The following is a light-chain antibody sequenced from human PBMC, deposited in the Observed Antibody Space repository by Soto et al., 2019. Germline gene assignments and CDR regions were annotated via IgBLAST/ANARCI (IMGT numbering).Light chain of an antibody. J-gene: IGKJ2*03. CDR1: QSIQSF. CDR3: QQYNSHSFYS. Sequence: QMTQFPSTLSASVGDAVTITCRASQSIQSFLAWYQQKPGKAPKLLIYLASRLESGVPSRFSGSGSGTDFTLTISSLQPDDFAIYFCQQYNSHSFYSFGQGTKLEVK. CDR2: LAS. V-gene: IGKV1-5*03.